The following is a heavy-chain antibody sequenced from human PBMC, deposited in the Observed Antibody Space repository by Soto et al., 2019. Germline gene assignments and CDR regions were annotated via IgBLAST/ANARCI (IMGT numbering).Heavy chain of an antibody. CDR1: GGSISSKSYS. J-gene: IGHJ6*02. D-gene: IGHD2-2*01. Sequence: QLQLQESGPGLLKPSETLSLTCSVSGGSISSKSYSWGWIRQPPGKGLEWIGTFYYSENTYYNPSLTCRVTISVDTSKNQFSLKRSSVTAADTAVYYCAKLAGYCSGNSCHGDYAMDVWGQGTTVTVSS. CDR2: FYYSENT. V-gene: IGHV4-39*01. CDR3: AKLAGYCSGNSCHGDYAMDV.